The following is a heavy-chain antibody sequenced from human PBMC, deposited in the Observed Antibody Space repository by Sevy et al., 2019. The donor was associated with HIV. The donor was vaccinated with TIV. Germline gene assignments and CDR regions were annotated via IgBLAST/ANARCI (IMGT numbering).Heavy chain of an antibody. CDR1: GFPFSSYD. CDR2: VGPAGDQ. CDR3: ARSGGYSDYGMDV. D-gene: IGHD5-12*01. J-gene: IGHJ6*02. Sequence: GGSLRLSCTASGFPFSSYDMHWVRQVTGKGLEWISGVGPAGDQFYPGSVKGRFTISRENAKNSFYLQMNNLRAGDTAVYYCARSGGYSDYGMDVWGQGTTVTVSS. V-gene: IGHV3-13*05.